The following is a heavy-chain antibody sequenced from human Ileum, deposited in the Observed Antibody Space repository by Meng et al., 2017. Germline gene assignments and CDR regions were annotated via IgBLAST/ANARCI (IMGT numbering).Heavy chain of an antibody. Sequence: HPQLQESGSGLVTSSQPLSLTCTVSGGSISSSAYSWTWIRQPPGKGLEWIGYIYQVGSTNYNPSLKSRVTIFVDTSKNQFSLKLTSVTAADTAVYYCASSTSGPELNYWGQGTLVTVSS. CDR3: ASSTSGPELNY. D-gene: IGHD2/OR15-2a*01. CDR1: GGSISSSAYS. CDR2: IYQVGST. J-gene: IGHJ4*02. V-gene: IGHV4-30-2*01.